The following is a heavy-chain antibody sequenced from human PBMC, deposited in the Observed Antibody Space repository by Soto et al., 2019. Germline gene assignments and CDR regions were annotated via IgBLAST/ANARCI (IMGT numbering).Heavy chain of an antibody. CDR1: GFTFSDHY. J-gene: IGHJ4*02. V-gene: IGHV3-72*01. Sequence: GGSLRLSCAPSGFTFSDHYMDWVRQAPGKGLEWVGRTRNKANSYTTEYAASVKGRFTISRDDSKNSLFLQMNSLKTEDTAVYYCVRVPTTDYFFDYWGQGTLVTVSS. CDR3: VRVPTTDYFFDY. CDR2: TRNKANSYTT. D-gene: IGHD4-17*01.